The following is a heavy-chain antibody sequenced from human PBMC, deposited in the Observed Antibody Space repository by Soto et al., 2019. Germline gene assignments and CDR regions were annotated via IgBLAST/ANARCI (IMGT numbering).Heavy chain of an antibody. CDR2: ISYDGSNK. Sequence: QVQLVESGGGVVKPGRSLRLSCAASGFTFSSYAMHWVRQAPGQGLEWVAVISYDGSNKYYADSVKGRFTISRDNSKNTLYLPMNSLRAEDTAVYYCARGSSGWYKDAFDIWGQGTMVTVSS. V-gene: IGHV3-30-3*01. CDR1: GFTFSSYA. D-gene: IGHD6-19*01. J-gene: IGHJ3*02. CDR3: ARGSSGWYKDAFDI.